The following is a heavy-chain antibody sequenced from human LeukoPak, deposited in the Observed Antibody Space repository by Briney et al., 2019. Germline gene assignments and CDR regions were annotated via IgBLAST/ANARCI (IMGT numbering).Heavy chain of an antibody. Sequence: PGGTLRLSCAASGFTFSIYAMDWVRQAPGQGLKWVSAVGTGADTYYADSVRGRFTISRDNSKNTLYLQMDSLRAEDTAIYYCTRKTPGRAPFDYWGQGTLVTVSS. D-gene: IGHD2-15*01. CDR2: VGTGADT. V-gene: IGHV3-23*01. J-gene: IGHJ4*02. CDR1: GFTFSIYA. CDR3: TRKTPGRAPFDY.